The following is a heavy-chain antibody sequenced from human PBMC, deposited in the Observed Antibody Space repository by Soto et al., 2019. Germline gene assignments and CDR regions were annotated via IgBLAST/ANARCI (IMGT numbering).Heavy chain of an antibody. V-gene: IGHV1-18*01. Sequence: ASVKVSCKASGYIFTDYGFGWVRQAPGQGLEWMGWISAYNGNTKYVQKFQGRVTMTTDTSTSTAYVELRSLRSDDTAVYYCARDPSSGSFDYWGQGTLVTVS. CDR3: ARDPSSGSFDY. J-gene: IGHJ4*02. D-gene: IGHD3-10*01. CDR2: ISAYNGNT. CDR1: GYIFTDYG.